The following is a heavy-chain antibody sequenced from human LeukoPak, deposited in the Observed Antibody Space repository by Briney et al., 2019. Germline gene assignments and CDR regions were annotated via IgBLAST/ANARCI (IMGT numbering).Heavy chain of an antibody. CDR1: GYTFTGYY. CDR2: INPNSGGT. J-gene: IGHJ4*02. CDR3: ARGPPVVGAMGY. V-gene: IGHV1-2*02. Sequence: ASVKVSCKASGYTFTGYYMHWVRQAPGQGLEWMGWINPNSGGTNHAQKFQGRVTMTRDTSISTAYMELSRLRSDDTAVYYCARGPPVVGAMGYWGQGTLVTVSS. D-gene: IGHD1-26*01.